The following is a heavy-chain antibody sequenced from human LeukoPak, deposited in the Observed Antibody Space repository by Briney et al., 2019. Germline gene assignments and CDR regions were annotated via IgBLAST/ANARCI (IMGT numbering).Heavy chain of an antibody. CDR3: ARDGYCSSTSCYNWFDP. V-gene: IGHV4-34*01. Sequence: SETLSLTCAVYGGSFSGYYGSWIRQPPGKGLEWIGEINHSGSTNYNPSLKSRVTISVDTPKNQFSLKLSSVTAADTAVYYCARDGYCSSTSCYNWFDPWGQGTLVTVSS. CDR2: INHSGST. J-gene: IGHJ5*02. CDR1: GGSFSGYY. D-gene: IGHD2-2*03.